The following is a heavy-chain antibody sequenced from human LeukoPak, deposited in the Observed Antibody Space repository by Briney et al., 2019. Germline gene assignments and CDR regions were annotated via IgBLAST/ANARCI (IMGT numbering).Heavy chain of an antibody. J-gene: IGHJ4*02. CDR3: ARTRIAVAGTPLCY. V-gene: IGHV4-31*03. CDR1: GDSVSSGGFY. Sequence: SQTLSLTCTVPGDSVSSGGFYRSWIRQHPGKGLEWIGSIHYSGATYYNPSLKSRVTISVDTSKNQFSLKLSSVTAADTAVYYCARTRIAVAGTPLCYWGQGTLVTVSS. D-gene: IGHD6-19*01. CDR2: IHYSGAT.